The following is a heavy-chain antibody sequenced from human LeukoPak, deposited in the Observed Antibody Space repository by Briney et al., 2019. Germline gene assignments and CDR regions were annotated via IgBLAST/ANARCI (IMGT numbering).Heavy chain of an antibody. CDR2: VKQDGSEK. D-gene: IGHD5-24*01. CDR1: RFTFSRYW. CDR3: ARDLHGYYFDY. J-gene: IGHJ4*02. Sequence: GSLRLSCAASRFTFSRYWMNWVRQAPGKGLEWVASVKQDGSEKYYVDSVKGRFTISRDNAKNSLYLQMNSLRAEDTAVYYCARDLHGYYFDYWGQGTLVTVSS. V-gene: IGHV3-7*04.